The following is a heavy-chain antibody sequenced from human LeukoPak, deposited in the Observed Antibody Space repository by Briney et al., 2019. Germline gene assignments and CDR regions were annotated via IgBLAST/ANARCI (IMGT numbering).Heavy chain of an antibody. CDR2: IYYSGST. J-gene: IGHJ3*02. V-gene: IGHV4-59*01. CDR3: ARDYYDSSENAFDI. CDR1: GGSISSYY. Sequence: KPSETLSLTRTVSGGSISSYYWSWIRQPPGKGLEWIGYIYYSGSTNYNPSLKSRVNISVDTSKNQFSLKLSSVTAADTAVYYCARDYYDSSENAFDIWGQGTMVTVSS. D-gene: IGHD3-22*01.